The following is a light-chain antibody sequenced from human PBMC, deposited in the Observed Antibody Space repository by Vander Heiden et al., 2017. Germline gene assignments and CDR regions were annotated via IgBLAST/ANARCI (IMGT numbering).Light chain of an antibody. V-gene: IGKV3-15*01. Sequence: EIVMTQSPATLSVSPGERATLSCRASQSVSSNLAWYQQKPGQAPRLLIYGASTRATGIPARFSGSGSGTEFTLTISSLQSEDFGVYYCQQYNNWPFYTFGQGTKLEIK. J-gene: IGKJ2*01. CDR2: GAS. CDR3: QQYNNWPFYT. CDR1: QSVSSN.